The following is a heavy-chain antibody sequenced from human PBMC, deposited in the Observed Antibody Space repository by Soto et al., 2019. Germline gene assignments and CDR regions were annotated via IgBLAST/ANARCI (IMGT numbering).Heavy chain of an antibody. CDR1: GFTFSDYY. V-gene: IGHV3-11*06. Sequence: QVQLVESGGGLVKPGGSLRLSCAASGFTFSDYYMSWIRQAPGKGLEWISYISSSSYTNYADSVKGRFTISRDNAKNSLFLQMNSLRVEDTAVYYCARNYDSSGYHSDYWGQGTLVTVSS. CDR3: ARNYDSSGYHSDY. D-gene: IGHD3-22*01. CDR2: ISSSSYT. J-gene: IGHJ4*02.